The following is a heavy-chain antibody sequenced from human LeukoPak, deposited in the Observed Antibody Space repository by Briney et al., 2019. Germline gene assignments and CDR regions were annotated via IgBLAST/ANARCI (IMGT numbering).Heavy chain of an antibody. CDR3: AKDILRFLEWLSDY. D-gene: IGHD3-3*01. J-gene: IGHJ4*02. Sequence: GGSLRLSCAASGFTFSSYAMSWVCQAPGKGLEWVSAISGSGGSTYYADSVKGRFTISRDNSKNTLYLQMNSLRAEDTAVYYCAKDILRFLEWLSDYWGQGTLVTVSS. V-gene: IGHV3-23*01. CDR2: ISGSGGST. CDR1: GFTFSSYA.